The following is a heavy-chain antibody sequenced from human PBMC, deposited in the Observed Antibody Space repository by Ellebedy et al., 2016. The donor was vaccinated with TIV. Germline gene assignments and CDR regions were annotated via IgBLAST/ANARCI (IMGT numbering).Heavy chain of an antibody. CDR1: GYTFTKYG. CDR2: ISAYNGNT. V-gene: IGHV1-18*01. CDR3: ARDEGGEGSLIVVVHFNY. J-gene: IGHJ4*02. Sequence: AASVKVSCKASGYTFTKYGITWVRQAPGQGLEWMGWISAYNGNTNHAQKLQGRVTMTTDTSTNTAYMELRSLRSDDTAVYYCARDEGGEGSLIVVVHFNYWGQGTLVTVSS. D-gene: IGHD3-22*01.